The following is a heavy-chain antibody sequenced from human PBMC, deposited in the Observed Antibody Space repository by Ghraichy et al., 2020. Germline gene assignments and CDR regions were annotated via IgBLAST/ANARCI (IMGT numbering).Heavy chain of an antibody. CDR2: ISGSGGST. J-gene: IGHJ6*02. Sequence: GGSLRLSCAASGFTFSSYAMSWVRQAPGKGLEWVSAISGSGGSTYYADSVKGRFTISRDNSKNTLYLQMNSLRAEDTAVYYCARYSSGWSSYYGMDVWGQGTTVTVSS. CDR1: GFTFSSYA. V-gene: IGHV3-23*01. D-gene: IGHD6-19*01. CDR3: ARYSSGWSSYYGMDV.